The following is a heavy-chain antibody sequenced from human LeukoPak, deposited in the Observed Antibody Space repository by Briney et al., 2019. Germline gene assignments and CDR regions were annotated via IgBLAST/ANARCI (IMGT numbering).Heavy chain of an antibody. V-gene: IGHV3-11*01. CDR2: ISSSGSTI. J-gene: IGHJ3*02. CDR3: ARDEAAAGPLHAFDI. Sequence: PGGSLRLSCAASGFTFSDYYMSWIRQAPGKGLEWVSYISSSGSTIYYADSVKGRFTISRDNAKTSLYLQMNSPRAEDTAVYYCARDEAAAGPLHAFDIWGQGTMVTVSS. D-gene: IGHD6-13*01. CDR1: GFTFSDYY.